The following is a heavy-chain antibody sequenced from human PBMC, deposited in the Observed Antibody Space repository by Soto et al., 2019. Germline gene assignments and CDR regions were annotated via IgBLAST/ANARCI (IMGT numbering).Heavy chain of an antibody. CDR1: GYTFTSYG. Sequence: ASVKVSCKASGYTFTSYGISWVRQAPGQGLEWMGWISAYNGNTKYAQKLQGRVTMTTDTYTSTAYMELRSLRSDDTAVYYCARVPKYYDILTGYSYYYGMDVWGQGTTVTVSS. CDR3: ARVPKYYDILTGYSYYYGMDV. V-gene: IGHV1-18*01. J-gene: IGHJ6*02. D-gene: IGHD3-9*01. CDR2: ISAYNGNT.